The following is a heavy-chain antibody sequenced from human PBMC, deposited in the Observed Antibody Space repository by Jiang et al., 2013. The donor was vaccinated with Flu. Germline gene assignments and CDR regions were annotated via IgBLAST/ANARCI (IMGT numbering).Heavy chain of an antibody. D-gene: IGHD6-19*01. CDR3: ARDSPEXYSSGWY. CDR1: GFTFSSYA. CDR2: ISYDGSNK. Sequence: VQLVESGGGVVQPGRSLRLSCAASGFTFSSYAMHWVRQAPGKGLEWVAVISYDGSNKYYADSVKGRFTISRDNSKNTLYLQMNSLRAEDTAVYYCARDSPEXYSSGWY. J-gene: IGHJ2*01. V-gene: IGHV3-30-3*01.